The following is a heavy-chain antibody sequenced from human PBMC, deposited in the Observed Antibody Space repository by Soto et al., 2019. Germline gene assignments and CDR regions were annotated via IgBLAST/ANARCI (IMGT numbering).Heavy chain of an antibody. Sequence: QLQLQESGSGLVKPSQTLSLTCAVSGGSISSGGYSWSWIRQPPGKGLEWIGYIYHSGSTYYNPSLKNRVTKSVDRSKNQFPLKLGAVNAADPAVYYCARVPGPWGQGTLVTVSS. CDR3: ARVPGP. CDR2: IYHSGST. V-gene: IGHV4-30-2*01. CDR1: GGSISSGGYS. J-gene: IGHJ5*02.